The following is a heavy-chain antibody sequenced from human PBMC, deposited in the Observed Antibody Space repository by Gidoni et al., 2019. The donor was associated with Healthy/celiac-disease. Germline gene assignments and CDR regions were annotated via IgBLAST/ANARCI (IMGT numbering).Heavy chain of an antibody. V-gene: IGHV1-69*06. D-gene: IGHD3-3*01. Sequence: QVQLVQSGAEVKKPGSSVKVSCKASGGTFSSYAISWVRQAPGQGLEWMGGIIPIFGTANYAQKFQGRVTITADKSTSTAYMELSSLRSEDTAVYYCATQGYYDFWSGYSDYYGMDVWGQGTTVTVSS. J-gene: IGHJ6*02. CDR2: IIPIFGTA. CDR3: ATQGYYDFWSGYSDYYGMDV. CDR1: GGTFSSYA.